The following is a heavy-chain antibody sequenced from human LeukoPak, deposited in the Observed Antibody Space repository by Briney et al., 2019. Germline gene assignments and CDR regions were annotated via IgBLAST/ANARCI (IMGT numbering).Heavy chain of an antibody. V-gene: IGHV3-53*01. J-gene: IGHJ4*02. CDR3: ARGNPGDY. D-gene: IGHD1-14*01. Sequence: GGSLRLSCEASGFTFSNNYMTWVRQAPGKGLEWVSVIYSGGSTYYADPVKGRFTISRDNSKNTLYLQMNSLRAEDTAVYYCARGNPGDYWGQGTLVTVSS. CDR2: IYSGGST. CDR1: GFTFSNNY.